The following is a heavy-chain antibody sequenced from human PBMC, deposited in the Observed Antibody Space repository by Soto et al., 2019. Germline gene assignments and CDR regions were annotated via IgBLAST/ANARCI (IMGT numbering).Heavy chain of an antibody. CDR1: GGSISSGGYY. D-gene: IGHD3-22*01. CDR3: ARVLTLYDSSGYCFDY. CDR2: IYYSGST. J-gene: IGHJ4*02. Sequence: LSLTCTVSGGSISSGGYYWSWIRQHPGKGLEWIGYIYYSGSTYYNPSLKSRVTTSVDTSKNQFSLKLSSVTAADTAVYYCARVLTLYDSSGYCFDYWGQGTLVTVSS. V-gene: IGHV4-31*03.